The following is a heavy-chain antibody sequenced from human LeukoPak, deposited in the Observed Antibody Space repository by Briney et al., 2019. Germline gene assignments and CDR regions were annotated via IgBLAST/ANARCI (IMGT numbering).Heavy chain of an antibody. CDR2: INPNSGGT. CDR1: GYTFTGYY. CDR3: ARDDYSSSWRAYYYYYYMDV. D-gene: IGHD6-13*01. Sequence: GASVKVSCKASGYTFTGYYMHWVRQAPGQGLEWMGWINPNSGGTNYAQKFQGRVTMTTDTSTSTAYMELSRLRSDDTAVYYCARDDYSSSWRAYYYYYYMDVWGKGTTVTVSS. V-gene: IGHV1-2*02. J-gene: IGHJ6*03.